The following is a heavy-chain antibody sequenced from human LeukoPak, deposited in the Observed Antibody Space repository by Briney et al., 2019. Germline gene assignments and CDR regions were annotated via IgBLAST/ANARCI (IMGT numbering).Heavy chain of an antibody. CDR2: ISAYNGNT. Sequence: ASVKVSCKASGYTFTSYGISWVRQAPGQGLEWMGWISAYNGNTNYAQKLQGRVTMTTDTSTSTAYMELRSLRSDDTAVYYCARGMARGADDYYYGMDVWGKGTTVTVSS. J-gene: IGHJ6*04. V-gene: IGHV1-18*04. CDR3: ARGMARGADDYYYGMDV. D-gene: IGHD3-10*01. CDR1: GYTFTSYG.